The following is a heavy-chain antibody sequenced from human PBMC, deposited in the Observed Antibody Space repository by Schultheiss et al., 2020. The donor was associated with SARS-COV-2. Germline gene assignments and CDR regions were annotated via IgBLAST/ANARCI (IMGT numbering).Heavy chain of an antibody. D-gene: IGHD1-26*01. V-gene: IGHV4-34*01. CDR3: ASVEARGFDWFDP. CDR1: GGSISSYY. J-gene: IGHJ5*02. Sequence: SQTLSLTCTVSGGSISSYYWSWIRQPPGKGLEWIGEINHSGSTNYNPSLKSRVTISVDTSKNQFSLKLSSVTAADTAVYYCASVEARGFDWFDPWGQGTLVTVSS. CDR2: INHSGST.